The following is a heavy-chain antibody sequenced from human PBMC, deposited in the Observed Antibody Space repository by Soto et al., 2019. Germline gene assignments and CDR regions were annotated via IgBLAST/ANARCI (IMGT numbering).Heavy chain of an antibody. J-gene: IGHJ5*02. Sequence: PSETLSLTCAVSSGSISSSNWWSWVRQPPGKGLEWIGEIYHSGSTNYNPSLKSRVTISVDKSKNQFSLKLSSVTAADTAVYYCARVSRDILTGYYSNRDLFIGWFDPWGQGTLVTVSS. V-gene: IGHV4-4*02. D-gene: IGHD3-9*01. CDR1: SGSISSSNW. CDR3: ARVSRDILTGYYSNRDLFIGWFDP. CDR2: IYHSGST.